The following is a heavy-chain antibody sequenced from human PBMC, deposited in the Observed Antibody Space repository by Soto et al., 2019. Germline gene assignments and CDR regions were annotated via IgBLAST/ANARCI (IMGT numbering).Heavy chain of an antibody. V-gene: IGHV3-72*01. CDR2: TRNKANSYTT. CDR1: GFTFSDHY. D-gene: IGHD6-19*01. CDR3: ARVRIAVAGTPAYYFDY. J-gene: IGHJ4*02. Sequence: GGSLRLSCAASGFTFSDHYMDWVRQAPGKGLEWVGRTRNKANSYTTEYAASVKGRFTISRDDSKNSLYLQMNSLKTEDTAVYYCARVRIAVAGTPAYYFDYWGQGTLVTVSS.